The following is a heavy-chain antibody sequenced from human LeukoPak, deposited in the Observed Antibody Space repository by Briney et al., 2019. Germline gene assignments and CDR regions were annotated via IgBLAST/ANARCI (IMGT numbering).Heavy chain of an antibody. Sequence: SVKVSCNASGGTFSSYAISWVRQAPGQGLEWMGRIIPIFVTANYAQKFQGRVTITTYESTSTAYMELSSLRSEDTAVYYCARGSRYYFDYWGQGTLVTVSS. D-gene: IGHD5-12*01. J-gene: IGHJ4*02. CDR1: GGTFSSYA. CDR2: IIPIFVTA. V-gene: IGHV1-69*05. CDR3: ARGSRYYFDY.